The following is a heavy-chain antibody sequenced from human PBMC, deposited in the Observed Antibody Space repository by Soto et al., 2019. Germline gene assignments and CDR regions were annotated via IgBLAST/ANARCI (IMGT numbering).Heavy chain of an antibody. CDR3: ARDHSYCGGDCYSD. CDR1: GGTFSSYA. V-gene: IGHV1-69*12. CDR2: IIPIFGTA. J-gene: IGHJ4*02. Sequence: QVQLVQSGAEVKKPGSSVKVSCKASGGTFSSYAISWVRQAPGQGLEWMGGIIPIFGTANYAQKFQGRVPITAHESTSTAYMELSSLRSEDTAVYYCARDHSYCGGDCYSDWGQGTLVTVSS. D-gene: IGHD2-21*02.